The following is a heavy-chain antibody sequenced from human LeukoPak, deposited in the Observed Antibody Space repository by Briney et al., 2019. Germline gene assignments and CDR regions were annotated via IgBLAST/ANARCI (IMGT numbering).Heavy chain of an antibody. V-gene: IGHV4-34*01. CDR3: ARGATISETGYFDF. Sequence: SETLSLTCAVYGGSFSPYYWSWVRQSPGKGLEWIAEIDHRGDTNYNPSVKSRGTISIDTSKNQFSLNMRSLSAADTAVYYCARGATISETGYFDFWGQGTLVTVSS. D-gene: IGHD5-24*01. CDR2: IDHRGDT. CDR1: GGSFSPYY. J-gene: IGHJ4*03.